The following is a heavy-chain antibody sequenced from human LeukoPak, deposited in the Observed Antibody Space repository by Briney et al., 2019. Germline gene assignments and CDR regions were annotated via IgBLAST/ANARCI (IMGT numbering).Heavy chain of an antibody. CDR3: ARERYYYGMDV. CDR1: GFTFSDYY. Sequence: PGGSLRLSCAASGFTFSDYYMSWIRQAPGKGLEWVSSISSSSSYIYYADSVKGRFTISRDNAKNSLYLQMNSLRAEDTAVYYCARERYYYGMDVWGQGTTVTVSS. CDR2: ISSSSSYI. J-gene: IGHJ6*02. V-gene: IGHV3-11*06.